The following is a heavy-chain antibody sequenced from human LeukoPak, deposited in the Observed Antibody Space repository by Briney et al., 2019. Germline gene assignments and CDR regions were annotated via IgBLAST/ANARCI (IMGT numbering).Heavy chain of an antibody. CDR1: GFTISSYW. Sequence: PGGSLRLSCAASGFTISSYWMSWVRQAPGKGLEWVANIKQDGIETYYLDSVKGRFTISRDSARNSVYLQMNSLRADETAVYFCARFIASPGPDAFDIWGQGTLVTVSS. D-gene: IGHD6-13*01. V-gene: IGHV3-7*01. CDR2: IKQDGIET. CDR3: ARFIASPGPDAFDI. J-gene: IGHJ3*02.